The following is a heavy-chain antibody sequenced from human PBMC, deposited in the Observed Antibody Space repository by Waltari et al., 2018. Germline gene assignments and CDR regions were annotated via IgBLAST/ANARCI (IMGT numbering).Heavy chain of an antibody. CDR3: ARRRGGYLSDY. CDR1: GWSFSEYF. CDR2: VNHIGGT. D-gene: IGHD5-12*01. J-gene: IGHJ4*02. Sequence: QVQIQQWGAGLLKPSAPLPLTCAVSGWSFSEYFWSWIRQPPGKGLEWIGEVNHIGGTNYNPSLESRVIISVDASKNQFSLMLKSVTAADTAVYYCARRRGGYLSDYWGQGTLVTVSS. V-gene: IGHV4-34*01.